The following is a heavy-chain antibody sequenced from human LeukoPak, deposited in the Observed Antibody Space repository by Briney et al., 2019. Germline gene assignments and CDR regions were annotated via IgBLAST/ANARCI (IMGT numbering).Heavy chain of an antibody. J-gene: IGHJ4*02. Sequence: PGGSLRLSCAASGFTFSSYEMNWVRQAPGKGLEWVSYIGRSGITIYYADSVKGRFTISRDNAHNSLYLQMNTLSPEDTAVYYCARTGSGWQPGDYWGQGTLVIVSS. CDR2: IGRSGITI. D-gene: IGHD6-19*01. CDR3: ARTGSGWQPGDY. CDR1: GFTFSSYE. V-gene: IGHV3-48*03.